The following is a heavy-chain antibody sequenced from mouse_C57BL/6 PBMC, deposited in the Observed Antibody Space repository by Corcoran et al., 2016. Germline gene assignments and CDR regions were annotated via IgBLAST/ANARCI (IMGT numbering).Heavy chain of an antibody. J-gene: IGHJ4*01. V-gene: IGHV3-6*01. CDR1: GYSITSGYY. D-gene: IGHD1-3*01. Sequence: DVQLQESGPGLVKPSQSLSLTCSVTGYSITSGYYWNWIRQFPGNKPEWMGYISYDGSNNYNPSLKNRISITRDTSKNQFFLKLNSVTTEDTATYYCARGGKGYYAMDYWGQGTSVTVSS. CDR3: ARGGKGYYAMDY. CDR2: ISYDGSN.